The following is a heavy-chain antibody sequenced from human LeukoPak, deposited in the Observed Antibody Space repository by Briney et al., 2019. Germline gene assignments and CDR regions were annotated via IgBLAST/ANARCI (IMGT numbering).Heavy chain of an antibody. CDR1: GFTFSSYA. CDR3: ARDPTVTGYFDY. J-gene: IGHJ4*02. D-gene: IGHD4-17*01. V-gene: IGHV3-30-3*01. Sequence: GSLRLSCAASGFTFSSYAMHWVRQAPGKGLEWVAVISYDGSNKYYADSVKGRITISRDNSKNTLYLQMNSLRAEDTAVYYCARDPTVTGYFDYWGQGTLVTVSS. CDR2: ISYDGSNK.